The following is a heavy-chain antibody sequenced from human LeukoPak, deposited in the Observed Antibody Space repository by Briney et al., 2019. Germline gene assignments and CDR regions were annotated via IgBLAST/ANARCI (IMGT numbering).Heavy chain of an antibody. CDR3: AAETFSQGGCNFNS. D-gene: IGHD2/OR15-2a*01. Sequence: GTSVKVSCRSSGLNFSTSAIHRVRQPRGQSLEWMGWIVVGNGETKYARNLQERITITRDMSTNTAYMELISLTSEDTAVYYCAAETFSQGGCNFNSWGQGTMVTVSS. CDR1: GLNFSTSA. CDR2: IVVGNGET. V-gene: IGHV1-58*02. J-gene: IGHJ3*02.